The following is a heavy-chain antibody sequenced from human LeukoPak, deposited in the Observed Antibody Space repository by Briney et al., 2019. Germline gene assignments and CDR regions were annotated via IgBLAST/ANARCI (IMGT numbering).Heavy chain of an antibody. CDR1: GGSISSYY. Sequence: KPSETLSLTCTVSGGSISSYYWCWIRQPAGKGLECIGRIYTSGSTNYNPSLKSRVTMSGDTSKNQFSLKLSSVTAADTAVYYCARDPRLDYWGQGTLVTVSS. J-gene: IGHJ4*02. V-gene: IGHV4-4*07. CDR3: ARDPRLDY. CDR2: IYTSGST.